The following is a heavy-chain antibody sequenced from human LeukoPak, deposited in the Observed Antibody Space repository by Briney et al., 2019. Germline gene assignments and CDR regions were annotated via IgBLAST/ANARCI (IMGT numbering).Heavy chain of an antibody. CDR1: GFIVNNNY. Sequence: GSLRLSCVASGFIVNNNYMNWVRQGPGKGLEWVSVISSGGSTYYADSVTGRFTISRDNSKNTLYLQMNSLRVEDTAVYYCGRDLIGTAASWDCWGQGTLVTVSS. D-gene: IGHD6-25*01. CDR3: GRDLIGTAASWDC. CDR2: ISSGGST. V-gene: IGHV3-53*01. J-gene: IGHJ4*02.